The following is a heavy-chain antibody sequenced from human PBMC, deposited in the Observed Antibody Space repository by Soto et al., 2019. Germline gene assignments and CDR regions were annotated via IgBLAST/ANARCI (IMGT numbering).Heavy chain of an antibody. V-gene: IGHV4-39*01. J-gene: IGHJ3*02. Sequence: QLQLQESGPGLVKPSETLSLSCTVTGGSISSSSFYWGWIRQPPGKGLEWIGSFYYSGSTYYNPSLKSRVIISVDTSKTQVSLKLRSVTAADTAVYYCADAYCSGGSCYSPGGYDAVDIWGQGKMVTASS. CDR1: GGSISSSSFY. CDR3: ADAYCSGGSCYSPGGYDAVDI. CDR2: FYYSGST. D-gene: IGHD2-15*01.